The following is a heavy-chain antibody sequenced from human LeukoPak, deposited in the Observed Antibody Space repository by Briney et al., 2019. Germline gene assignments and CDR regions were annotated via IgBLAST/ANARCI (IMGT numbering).Heavy chain of an antibody. CDR1: GFTFSINW. J-gene: IGHJ1*01. D-gene: IGHD6-25*01. CDR2: TNPEGGDK. V-gene: IGHV3-7*01. CDR3: ARGGDSFREAAF. Sequence: GGSLRLSCAASGFTFSINWMTWVRQAPGEGLEWLANTNPEGGDKYYVDSVKGRFTISRDNAKNSVFLHLNSLRAEDTAVYYCARGGDSFREAAFWGQGTLVTVSS.